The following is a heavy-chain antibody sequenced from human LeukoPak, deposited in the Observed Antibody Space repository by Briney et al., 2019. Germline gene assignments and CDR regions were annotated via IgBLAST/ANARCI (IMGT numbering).Heavy chain of an antibody. D-gene: IGHD3-22*01. J-gene: IGHJ5*01. CDR2: ISSIGDVT. Sequence: PGGSLRLSCAASGFIFSTYAMSWVRQAPGKGLEWVSAISSIGDVTYYVGSVKSRFTISRDNSKNTLYLQMDNLRAEDTAIYYCAKDRPNYYGSNGHYYRRDGDSWGQGALVTVSS. CDR3: AKDRPNYYGSNGHYYRRDGDS. CDR1: GFIFSTYA. V-gene: IGHV3-23*01.